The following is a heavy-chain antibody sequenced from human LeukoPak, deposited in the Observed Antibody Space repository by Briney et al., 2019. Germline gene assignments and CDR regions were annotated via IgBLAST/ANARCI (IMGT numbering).Heavy chain of an antibody. CDR1: GGSISNYY. CDR2: FYPSGST. V-gene: IGHV4-4*07. Sequence: PSETLSLTCSVSGGSISNYYWSWIRQPAGKGLEWIGRFYPSGSTNYNPSLKSRVTMSVDTSKNQFSLKLSSVTAADTAVYYCATYCSSTSCYQDYWGQGTLVTVSS. CDR3: ATYCSSTSCYQDY. D-gene: IGHD2-2*01. J-gene: IGHJ4*02.